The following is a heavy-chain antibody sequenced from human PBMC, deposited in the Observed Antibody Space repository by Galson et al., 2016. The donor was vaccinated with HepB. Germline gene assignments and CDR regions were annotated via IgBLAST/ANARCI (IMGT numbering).Heavy chain of an antibody. Sequence: SLRLSCAASGFTFSSYAMHWVRQAPGKGLEWVAVISYDGSNQYYADSVKGRFTISRDNSKNTLYLQMNSLRGEDTAVYYCAGGQAGGRFLEWPIYYGMDVWGQGTTVTVSS. V-gene: IGHV3-30*04. D-gene: IGHD3-3*01. CDR1: GFTFSSYA. CDR2: ISYDGSNQ. J-gene: IGHJ6*02. CDR3: AGGQAGGRFLEWPIYYGMDV.